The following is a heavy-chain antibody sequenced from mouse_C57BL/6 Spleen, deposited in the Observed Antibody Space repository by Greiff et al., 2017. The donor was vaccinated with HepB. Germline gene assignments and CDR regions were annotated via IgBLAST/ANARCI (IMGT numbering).Heavy chain of an antibody. CDR2: IYPGDGDT. Sequence: QVQLQQSGAELVKPGASVKISCKASGYAFSSYWMNWVKQRPGKGLEWIGQIYPGDGDTNYNGKFKGKATLTADKSSSTAYMQLSSLTSEDSAVYFCARGRYGNPNWGLYAMDYWGQGTSVTVSS. D-gene: IGHD2-1*01. CDR3: ARGRYGNPNWGLYAMDY. J-gene: IGHJ4*01. V-gene: IGHV1-80*01. CDR1: GYAFSSYW.